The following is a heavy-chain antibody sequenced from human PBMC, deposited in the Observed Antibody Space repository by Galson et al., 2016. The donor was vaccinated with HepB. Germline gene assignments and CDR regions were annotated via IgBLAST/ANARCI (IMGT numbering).Heavy chain of an antibody. CDR1: GFSFSSYS. V-gene: IGHV3-21*04. CDR2: ISSRSSYI. J-gene: IGHJ4*02. Sequence: SLRLSCAASGFSFSSYSMNWVRQAPGKGLEWVSSISSRSSYIYYADSLKGRFTISRDNAKNSLYLQMNSLRAEDTAIYYCASGDSASLWRYYFDHWGQGAVVTVSS. CDR3: ASGDSASLWRYYFDH. D-gene: IGHD1-26*01.